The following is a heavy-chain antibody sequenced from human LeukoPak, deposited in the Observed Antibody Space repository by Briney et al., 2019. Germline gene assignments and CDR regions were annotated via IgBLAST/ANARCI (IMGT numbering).Heavy chain of an antibody. J-gene: IGHJ4*02. Sequence: GASVKVSCKASGYTFTSYGISWVRQAPGQGLEWMGWISAYNGNTNYAQKLQGRVTMTTDTSTSTAYMELRSLRSDDTAVYYCARDRAPSGTMIVVVITTPSDYWGQGTLVTVSS. CDR1: GYTFTSYG. V-gene: IGHV1-18*01. CDR2: ISAYNGNT. D-gene: IGHD3-22*01. CDR3: ARDRAPSGTMIVVVITTPSDY.